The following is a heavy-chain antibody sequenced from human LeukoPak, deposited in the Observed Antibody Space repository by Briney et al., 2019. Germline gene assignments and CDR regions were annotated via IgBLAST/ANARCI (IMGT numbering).Heavy chain of an antibody. J-gene: IGHJ4*02. CDR2: INPNDGDT. CDR3: ARANFLYCSSSTCLFDY. Sequence: VASVKVSCKASGYTFTDYYMHWVRQAPGQGFEWMGWINPNDGDTSYAQKFQGRVTMTRDTSISTAHMEVSRLRSDDTAVYYCARANFLYCSSSTCLFDYWGQGTLVTVSS. D-gene: IGHD2-2*01. CDR1: GYTFTDYY. V-gene: IGHV1-2*02.